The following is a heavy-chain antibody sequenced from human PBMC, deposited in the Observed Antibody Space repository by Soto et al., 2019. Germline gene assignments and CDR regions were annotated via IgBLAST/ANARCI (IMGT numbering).Heavy chain of an antibody. J-gene: IGHJ3*02. CDR1: GYTFTSYD. D-gene: IGHD3-22*01. V-gene: IGHV1-8*01. CDR2: MNPNSGNT. Sequence: GASVKVSCKASGYTFTSYDINWVRQATGQGLEWMGWMNPNSGNTGYAQKFQGRVTMTRNTSISTAYMELSSLRSEDTAVYYCARPSKKYCGDSRPWGAFEIWGQGTMVTVSS. CDR3: ARPSKKYCGDSRPWGAFEI.